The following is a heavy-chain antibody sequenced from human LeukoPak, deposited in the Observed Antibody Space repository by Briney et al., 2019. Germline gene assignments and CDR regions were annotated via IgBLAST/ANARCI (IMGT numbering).Heavy chain of an antibody. CDR1: GGSISSYY. D-gene: IGHD3-3*01. Sequence: KPSETLSLPCSVSGGSISSYYWGWIRQPAGKGREWIGRIYTTGNTDYNPSLKSRVTMSVDTSKNQFSLNLSSVTAADTAVYYCARDARGWSGFDYWGQGTLVTVSS. J-gene: IGHJ4*02. CDR2: IYTTGNT. CDR3: ARDARGWSGFDY. V-gene: IGHV4-4*07.